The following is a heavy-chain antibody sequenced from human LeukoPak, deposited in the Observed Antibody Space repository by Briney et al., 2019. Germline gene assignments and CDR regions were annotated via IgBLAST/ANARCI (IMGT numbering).Heavy chain of an antibody. CDR1: GFTFGDYA. CDR2: IRSKAYGGTT. CDR3: TGERESSSWYPYYFDY. D-gene: IGHD6-13*01. J-gene: IGHJ4*02. Sequence: GGSLRLSCTASGFTFGDYAMSWVRQAPGKGLEWVGFIRSKAYGGTTEYAASVKGRFAISRDDSKSIAYLQMNSLKTEDTAVYYCTGERESSSWYPYYFDYWGQGTLVTVSS. V-gene: IGHV3-49*04.